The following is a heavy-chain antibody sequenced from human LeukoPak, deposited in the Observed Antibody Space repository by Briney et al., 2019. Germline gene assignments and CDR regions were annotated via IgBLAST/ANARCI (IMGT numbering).Heavy chain of an antibody. Sequence: PSETLSLTCTVSGGSISSSSYYWGWIRQPPGKGLEWIGSIYYSGSTYYNPSPKSRVTISVDTSKNQFSLKLSSVTAADTAVYYCARAVDHYGSGSYYPPPFDYWGQGTLVTVSS. CDR3: ARAVDHYGSGSYYPPPFDY. V-gene: IGHV4-39*01. CDR1: GGSISSSSYY. CDR2: IYYSGST. J-gene: IGHJ4*02. D-gene: IGHD3-10*01.